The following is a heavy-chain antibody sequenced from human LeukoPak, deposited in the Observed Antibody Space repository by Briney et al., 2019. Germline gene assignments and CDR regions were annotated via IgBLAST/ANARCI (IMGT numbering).Heavy chain of an antibody. D-gene: IGHD6-19*01. J-gene: IGHJ4*02. CDR2: ISGSGTST. Sequence: PEGSLRLSCAASGFTFSSYAMNWVRQAPGKGLEWVSAISGSGTSTYYADSVKGRFTISRDNSKNTLYLQVNSLRAEDTAIYYCAKNVQDQWLVLDFWGQGTLVTVSS. V-gene: IGHV3-23*01. CDR3: AKNVQDQWLVLDF. CDR1: GFTFSSYA.